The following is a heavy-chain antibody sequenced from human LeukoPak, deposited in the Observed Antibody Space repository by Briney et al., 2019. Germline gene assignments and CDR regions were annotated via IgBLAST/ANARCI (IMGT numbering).Heavy chain of an antibody. CDR1: GFTFSTYA. Sequence: GGSLRLSCAASGFTFSTYAMSWVRQAPGKGLEWVSAITDSGGNTYYAAPVKGRFTISRDNSKNTLYLQMNSLRAEDTAAYYCARAGHCTNGICYTADFDYWGQGTLVTVSS. V-gene: IGHV3-23*01. D-gene: IGHD2-8*01. J-gene: IGHJ4*02. CDR3: ARAGHCTNGICYTADFDY. CDR2: ITDSGGNT.